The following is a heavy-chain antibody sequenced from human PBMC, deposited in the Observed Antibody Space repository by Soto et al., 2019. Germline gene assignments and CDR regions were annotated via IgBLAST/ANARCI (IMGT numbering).Heavy chain of an antibody. Sequence: QVQLQQWGAGLLKPSETLSLPCAVSGGSFSGYYWSWIRQPPGKGLEWIGEIKYSGSTNYNPSLKSRVTISVDTSKNQFSLKLSSVTAADTAVYYGARKVGQWLGGYNWFDPWGQGTLVTVSS. CDR3: ARKVGQWLGGYNWFDP. V-gene: IGHV4-34*01. CDR1: GGSFSGYY. CDR2: IKYSGST. J-gene: IGHJ5*02. D-gene: IGHD6-19*01.